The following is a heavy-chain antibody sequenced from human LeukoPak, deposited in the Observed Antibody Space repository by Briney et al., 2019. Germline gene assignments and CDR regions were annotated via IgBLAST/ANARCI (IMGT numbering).Heavy chain of an antibody. J-gene: IGHJ4*02. CDR2: IKQDGSEK. D-gene: IGHD4-23*01. CDR1: GFTFSNYW. CDR3: ARSSRELRGYAPWEVMPPFDY. V-gene: IGHV3-7*01. Sequence: GGSLRLSCAASGFTFSNYWMSWVRQAPGKGLEWVANIKQDGSEKYYVDSVKGRFTISRDNAKNTLYLQMNSLRAEDTAVYYCARSSRELRGYAPWEVMPPFDYWGQGTLVTVSS.